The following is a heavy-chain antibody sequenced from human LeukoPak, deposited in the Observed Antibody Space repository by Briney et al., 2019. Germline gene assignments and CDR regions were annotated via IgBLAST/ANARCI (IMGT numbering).Heavy chain of an antibody. Sequence: GESLKISCKGSGYSFTSYWIGWVRQMPGEGLEWMGIIYPGDSDTRYSPSFQGQVTISADKSISTAYLQWSSLKASDTAMYYCARHDSSSPDAFDIWGQGTMVTVSS. J-gene: IGHJ3*02. CDR2: IYPGDSDT. V-gene: IGHV5-51*01. CDR3: ARHDSSSPDAFDI. CDR1: GYSFTSYW. D-gene: IGHD3-22*01.